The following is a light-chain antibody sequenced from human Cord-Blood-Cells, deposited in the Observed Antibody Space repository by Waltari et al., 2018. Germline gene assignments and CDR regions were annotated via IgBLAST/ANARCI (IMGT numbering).Light chain of an antibody. CDR3: SSYTSSSTLV. CDR1: SSDVGGYNY. J-gene: IGLJ2*01. CDR2: DVS. V-gene: IGLV2-14*01. Sequence: QSALTKPASVSGSPGQSITISCIGTSSDVGGYNYVPWYQQHQGKAPKLMIYDVSNRPSGVSNHFSGSKSCNTASLTISGLQAEDEADYYCSSYTSSSTLVFGGGTKLTVL.